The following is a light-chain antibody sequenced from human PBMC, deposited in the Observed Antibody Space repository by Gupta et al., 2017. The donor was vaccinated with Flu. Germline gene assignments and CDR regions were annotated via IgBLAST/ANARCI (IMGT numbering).Light chain of an antibody. Sequence: PASLSASVGDRVTVTCRASQSISSYLNWYQQKPGKAPRLLINGASSVQSGVPSRFSGSGSGTDFTLSISRLQPEDFATYYCQQSDSSPQTFGQGTKVEMK. CDR2: GAS. V-gene: IGKV1-39*01. CDR1: QSISSY. J-gene: IGKJ1*01. CDR3: QQSDSSPQT.